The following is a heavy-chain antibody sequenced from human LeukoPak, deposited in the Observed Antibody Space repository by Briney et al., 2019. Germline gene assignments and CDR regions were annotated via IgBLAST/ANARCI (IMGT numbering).Heavy chain of an antibody. CDR1: GYTFTSYG. CDR2: IIPIFGTA. J-gene: IGHJ6*03. D-gene: IGHD3-3*01. V-gene: IGHV1-69*05. CDR3: ARGPRSGYTPYYYYMDV. Sequence: GASVKVSCKASGYTFTSYGISWVRQAPGQGLEWMGGIIPIFGTANYAQKFQGRVTITTDESTSTAYMELSSLRSEDTAVYYCARGPRSGYTPYYYYMDVWGKGTTVTVSS.